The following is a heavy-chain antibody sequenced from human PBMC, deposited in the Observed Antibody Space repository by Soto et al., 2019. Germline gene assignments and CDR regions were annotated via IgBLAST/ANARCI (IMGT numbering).Heavy chain of an antibody. D-gene: IGHD1-20*01. CDR2: LNSDGSSI. J-gene: IGHJ4*02. V-gene: IGHV3-74*01. Sequence: EVQLVESGGGLVPPGGSLRLSCAASGFTFSSHWVHWVRQAPGKGLVWVSRLNSDGSSINYADSVRGRFTISRDNAKNTLYLQVNILRAEDTAVYYCARGGLYKYYFDYWGQGTLVTVSS. CDR1: GFTFSSHW. CDR3: ARGGLYKYYFDY.